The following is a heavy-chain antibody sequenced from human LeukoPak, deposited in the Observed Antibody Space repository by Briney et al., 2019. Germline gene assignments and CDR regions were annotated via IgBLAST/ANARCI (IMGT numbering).Heavy chain of an antibody. J-gene: IGHJ6*03. CDR3: AKDGGLLWFGELPRTFYYMDV. CDR2: ISGSGGST. Sequence: PGGSLRLSCTVSGFTVSSNSMSWVRQAPGKGLEWVSAISGSGGSTYYADSVKGRFTISRDNSKNTLYLQMNSLRAEDTAVYYCAKDGGLLWFGELPRTFYYMDVWGKGTTVTVSS. V-gene: IGHV3-23*01. D-gene: IGHD3-10*01. CDR1: GFTVSSNS.